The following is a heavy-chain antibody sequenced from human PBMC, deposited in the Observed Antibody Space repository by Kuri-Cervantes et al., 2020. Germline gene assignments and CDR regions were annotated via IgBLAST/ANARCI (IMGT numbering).Heavy chain of an antibody. CDR2: IRDKGNSYTT. V-gene: IGHV3-72*01. CDR3: AKEKRGYCSSTSCYFDYYYYYGMDV. J-gene: IGHJ6*02. D-gene: IGHD2-2*01. Sequence: GESLKISCAASGFTFSDYYMSWIRQAPGKGLEWVGRIRDKGNSYTTEYAASVKGRFTISRDDSKNSLYLQINSLKIEDTAVYYCAKEKRGYCSSTSCYFDYYYYYGMDVWGQGTTVTVSS. CDR1: GFTFSDYY.